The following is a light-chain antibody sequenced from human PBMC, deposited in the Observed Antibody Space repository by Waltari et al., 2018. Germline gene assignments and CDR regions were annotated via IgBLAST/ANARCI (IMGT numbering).Light chain of an antibody. CDR2: SNN. CDR1: SSNIGSNY. J-gene: IGLJ2*01. V-gene: IGLV1-47*01. Sequence: QSVLTQPPSASGTPGQRVTISCSGTSSNIGSNYVYWYQQLPGTAPKLLIYSNNQPPSGVPGRFSGSKSGTSASLAISGLRSEDEADYYCAAWDDSLSGPVFGGGTKLTVL. CDR3: AAWDDSLSGPV.